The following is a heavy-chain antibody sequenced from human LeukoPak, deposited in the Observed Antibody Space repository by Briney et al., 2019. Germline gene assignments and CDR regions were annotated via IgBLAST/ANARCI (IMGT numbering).Heavy chain of an antibody. CDR1: GFTFSSYS. Sequence: GGSLRLSCAASGFTFSSYSMNWVRQAPGKGLEWVSSISSSSSYIYYADSVKGRFTISRDNAKNSLYLQMNSLRAEDTAVYYCARERQNKDFWSGGDYWGQGTLVTVSS. J-gene: IGHJ4*02. V-gene: IGHV3-21*01. CDR2: ISSSSSYI. CDR3: ARERQNKDFWSGGDY. D-gene: IGHD3-3*01.